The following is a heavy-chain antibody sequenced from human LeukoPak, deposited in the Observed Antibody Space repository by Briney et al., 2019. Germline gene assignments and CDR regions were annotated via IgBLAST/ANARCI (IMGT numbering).Heavy chain of an antibody. J-gene: IGHJ4*02. CDR1: GFTFSSYG. Sequence: PGGSLRLSCAASGFTFSSYGMHWVRQAPGKGLEWVAVISYDGSNKYYADSVKGRFTISRDYSKNTLYLQMNSLRAEDTAVYYCAKTNRHSSGHKGPGYFDYWGQGTLVTVSS. V-gene: IGHV3-30*18. D-gene: IGHD3-22*01. CDR2: ISYDGSNK. CDR3: AKTNRHSSGHKGPGYFDY.